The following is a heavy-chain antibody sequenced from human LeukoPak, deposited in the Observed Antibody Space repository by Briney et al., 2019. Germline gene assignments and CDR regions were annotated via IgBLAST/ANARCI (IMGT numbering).Heavy chain of an antibody. CDR2: IRQDGSEK. Sequence: GGSLRLSCAASGFTFSSYWMSWVRQAPGKGLEWVANIRQDGSEKYYVDSVKGRFTISRDNAKNSLYLQMNSLRAEDTAVYYCARRSNHYYGSGSYYSLPFDYWGQGTLVTVSS. J-gene: IGHJ4*02. CDR1: GFTFSSYW. V-gene: IGHV3-7*01. D-gene: IGHD3-10*01. CDR3: ARRSNHYYGSGSYYSLPFDY.